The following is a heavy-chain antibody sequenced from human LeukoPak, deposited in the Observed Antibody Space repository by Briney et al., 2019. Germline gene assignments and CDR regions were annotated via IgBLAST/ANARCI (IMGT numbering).Heavy chain of an antibody. Sequence: SETLSLTCTVSGGSISSGSYYWSWLRQPAGKGLEWIGRIYTSGSTNYNPSLKSRVTISVDTSKNQFSLKLSSVTAADTAVYYCARDPRRGRTQFDYWGQGTLVTVSS. D-gene: IGHD3-16*01. J-gene: IGHJ4*02. V-gene: IGHV4-61*02. CDR1: GGSISSGSYY. CDR3: ARDPRRGRTQFDY. CDR2: IYTSGST.